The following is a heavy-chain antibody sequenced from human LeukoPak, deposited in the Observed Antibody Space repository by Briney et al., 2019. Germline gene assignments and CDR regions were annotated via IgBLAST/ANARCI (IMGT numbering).Heavy chain of an antibody. J-gene: IGHJ4*02. CDR2: ISGSGGST. V-gene: IGHV3-23*01. D-gene: IGHD4-17*01. CDR3: AKGDDYGDYGDY. Sequence: GGSLRLSCAASGFTFSSFGMSWVRQAPGKGLEWVSAISGSGGSTYYADSVKGRFTISRDNSKNTLYLQMNSLRAEDTAVYYCAKGDDYGDYGDYWGQGTLVTVSS. CDR1: GFTFSSFG.